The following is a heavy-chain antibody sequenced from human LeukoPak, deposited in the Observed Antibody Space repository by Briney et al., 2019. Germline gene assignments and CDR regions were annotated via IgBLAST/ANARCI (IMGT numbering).Heavy chain of an antibody. CDR2: FDPEDGET. Sequence: ASVKVSCKASGYTLTELSMHWVQQAPGKGLEWMGGFDPEDGETIYAQMFQGRVTMTEDTSTDTAYMELSSLRSEDTAVYYCATVSSHFLRPPYFDYWGQGTLVTVSS. V-gene: IGHV1-24*01. D-gene: IGHD2/OR15-2a*01. CDR1: GYTLTELS. CDR3: ATVSSHFLRPPYFDY. J-gene: IGHJ4*02.